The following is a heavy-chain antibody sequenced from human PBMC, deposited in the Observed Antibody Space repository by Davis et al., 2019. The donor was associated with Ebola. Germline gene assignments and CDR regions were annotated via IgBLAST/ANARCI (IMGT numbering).Heavy chain of an antibody. CDR1: GFSFSRYW. CDR3: VYQLLSVDCY. Sequence: PGGSLRLSYAASGFSFSRYWMHWVRQAPGKGLVWVSRIKSDGGTKSYADSVKGRFTISRDNAKNTLYLQMNSLRAEDTAVYYCVYQLLSVDCYWGQGTLVTVSS. J-gene: IGHJ4*02. D-gene: IGHD2-2*01. V-gene: IGHV3-74*01. CDR2: IKSDGGTK.